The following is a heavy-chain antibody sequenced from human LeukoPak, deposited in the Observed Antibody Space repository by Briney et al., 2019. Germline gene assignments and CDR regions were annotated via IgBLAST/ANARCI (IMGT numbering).Heavy chain of an antibody. CDR3: AKDQSSGWYLFDY. V-gene: IGHV3-23*01. CDR2: ISGSGGST. J-gene: IGHJ4*02. CDR1: GFTFSIYA. D-gene: IGHD6-19*01. Sequence: GGSLRLSCAASGFTFSIYAMSWVRQAPGKGLEWVSAISGSGGSTYYADSVKGRFTISRDNSKNTLYLQMNSLRAEDTAVYYCAKDQSSGWYLFDYWGQGTLVTVSS.